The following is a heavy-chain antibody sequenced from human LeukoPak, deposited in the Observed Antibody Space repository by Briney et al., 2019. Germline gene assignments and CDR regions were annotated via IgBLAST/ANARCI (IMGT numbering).Heavy chain of an antibody. D-gene: IGHD1-26*01. J-gene: IGHJ4*02. CDR3: VRGWSDSGSYPFDY. CDR2: ISSSGSTI. CDR1: GFTFSSYE. V-gene: IGHV3-48*03. Sequence: PGGSLRLSCAASGFTFSSYEMNWVRQAPGKGREWVSYISSSGSTIYYADSVKGRFTISRDNAKNSLYLQMNSLRAEDTAVYYCVRGWSDSGSYPFDYWGQGTLVTVSS.